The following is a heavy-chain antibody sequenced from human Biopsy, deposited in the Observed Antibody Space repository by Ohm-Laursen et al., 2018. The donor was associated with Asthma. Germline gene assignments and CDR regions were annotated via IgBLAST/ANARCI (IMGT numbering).Heavy chain of an antibody. Sequence: SSLRLSCAASGFTFSSYGMHWVRQAPGKGLEWVAVIWYDGSNKYCADSVKGRFTISRDNSKNTLYLQMNSLRAEDTAVYYCARDPAGYYYFDYWGQGTLVTVSS. CDR3: ARDPAGYYYFDY. V-gene: IGHV3-33*01. J-gene: IGHJ4*02. CDR1: GFTFSSYG. CDR2: IWYDGSNK. D-gene: IGHD3-22*01.